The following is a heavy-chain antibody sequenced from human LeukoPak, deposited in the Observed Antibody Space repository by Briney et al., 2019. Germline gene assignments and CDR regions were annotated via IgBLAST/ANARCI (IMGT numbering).Heavy chain of an antibody. D-gene: IGHD3-22*01. V-gene: IGHV1-2*06. CDR3: ASDADYYDSSGYYYAYFDY. CDR1: AYTFTGYY. CDR2: INTNSGGT. J-gene: IGHJ4*02. Sequence: ASVKVSCKASAYTFTGYYMHWVRQAPGQGLEWMGRINTNSGGTNYAQKFQGRVTMTTDTSISTAYMELSRLRSDDTAVYYCASDADYYDSSGYYYAYFDYWGQGTLVTVSS.